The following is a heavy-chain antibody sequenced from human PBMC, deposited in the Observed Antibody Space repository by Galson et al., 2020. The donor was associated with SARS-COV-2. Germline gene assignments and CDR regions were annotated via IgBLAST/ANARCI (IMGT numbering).Heavy chain of an antibody. Sequence: SQTLSLTCTVSGGSVSTTTYFWNWIRQPPGKGLEWIGYIYYSGSTNYNPSLESRVTISVDKSKNHFSLELRSVTAADTAVYFCARDRDYSRDYYSYAMDVWGRGTSVTVSS. J-gene: IGHJ6*02. CDR2: IYYSGST. CDR1: GGSVSTTTYF. D-gene: IGHD3-16*01. CDR3: ARDRDYSRDYYSYAMDV. V-gene: IGHV4-61*03.